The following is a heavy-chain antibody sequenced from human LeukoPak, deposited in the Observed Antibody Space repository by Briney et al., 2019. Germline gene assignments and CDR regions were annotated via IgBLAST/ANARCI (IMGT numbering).Heavy chain of an antibody. CDR3: AKVRSIAARDAFDI. CDR1: GFTFSTSW. D-gene: IGHD6-6*01. J-gene: IGHJ3*02. Sequence: GRSLRLSCAASGFTFSTSWMHWVRQAPGKGLVWVPRINPDGSSTNYADSVKGRFTISRDNSKNTLYLQMNSPRAEDTAVYYCAKVRSIAARDAFDIWGQGTMVTVSS. V-gene: IGHV3-74*01. CDR2: INPDGSST.